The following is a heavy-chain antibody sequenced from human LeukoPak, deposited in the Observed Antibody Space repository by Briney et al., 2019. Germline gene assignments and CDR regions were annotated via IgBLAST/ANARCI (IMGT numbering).Heavy chain of an antibody. J-gene: IGHJ4*02. Sequence: GESLKISCKGFGYSFTNFWIGWVRQMPGKGLELMGIIYPGDSDTRYSPSFQGQVTISADKSINTAYLQWSSLKASDTAMYYCARHTDPPAAGYFDYWGQGTLVTVSS. D-gene: IGHD6-13*01. CDR2: IYPGDSDT. CDR3: ARHTDPPAAGYFDY. V-gene: IGHV5-51*01. CDR1: GYSFTNFW.